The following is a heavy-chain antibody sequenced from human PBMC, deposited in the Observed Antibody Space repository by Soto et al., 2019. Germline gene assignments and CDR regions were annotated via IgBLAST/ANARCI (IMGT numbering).Heavy chain of an antibody. Sequence: GGSLRLSCAAPGFTFSSYGMHWVRQAPGKGLEWVAVIWYDGSNKYYADSVKGRFTISRDNSKNTLYLQMNSLRAEDTAVYYCAREVGEVYHYYFEYWGQGTLVTVSS. CDR3: AREVGEVYHYYFEY. CDR2: IWYDGSNK. V-gene: IGHV3-33*01. CDR1: GFTFSSYG. J-gene: IGHJ4*02. D-gene: IGHD3-10*01.